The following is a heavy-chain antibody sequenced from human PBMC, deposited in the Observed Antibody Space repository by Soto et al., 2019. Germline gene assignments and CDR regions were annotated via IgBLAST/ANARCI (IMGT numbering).Heavy chain of an antibody. CDR1: GFTFSSYG. CDR3: ARDFAYYDFWSGYYRPPTSMDV. CDR2: IWYDGSNK. Sequence: QVQLVESGGGVVQPGRSLRLSCAASGFTFSSYGMHWVRQAPGKGLEWVAVIWYDGSNKYYADSVKGRFTISRDNSKNTLYLQMNSLRAEDTAVYYCARDFAYYDFWSGYYRPPTSMDVWGQGTTVTVSS. J-gene: IGHJ6*02. D-gene: IGHD3-3*01. V-gene: IGHV3-33*01.